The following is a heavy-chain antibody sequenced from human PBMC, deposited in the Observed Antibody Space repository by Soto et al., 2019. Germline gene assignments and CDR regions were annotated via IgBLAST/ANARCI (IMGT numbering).Heavy chain of an antibody. D-gene: IGHD3-3*01. CDR3: AKDPPWTVGPLAMDV. V-gene: IGHV3-23*01. Sequence: GGSLRLSCAASGFTFSSYWMHWVRQAPGKGLEWVSTFSGSGGNIYYAESVKGRLTISRDDSKNTLYLHMNSLRVEDTAVYYCAKDPPWTVGPLAMDVWGQGTTVTVSS. CDR2: FSGSGGNI. J-gene: IGHJ6*02. CDR1: GFTFSSYW.